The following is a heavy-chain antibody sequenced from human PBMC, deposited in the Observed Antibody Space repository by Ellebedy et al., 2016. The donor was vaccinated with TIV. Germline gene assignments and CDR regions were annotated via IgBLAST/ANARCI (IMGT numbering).Heavy chain of an antibody. CDR2: IDPSGGST. CDR1: GYTFTSYY. CDR3: ARDRIVGSSSPYYNGMDV. Sequence: AASVKVSCKASGYTFTSYYMHWVRQAPGQGLEWMGVIDPSGGSTDYEQKFQGRVTMTRDPSTSTVYMELSSLRSYDTAVYYCARDRIVGSSSPYYNGMDVWGQGTTVTVSS. D-gene: IGHD1-26*01. V-gene: IGHV1-46*01. J-gene: IGHJ6*02.